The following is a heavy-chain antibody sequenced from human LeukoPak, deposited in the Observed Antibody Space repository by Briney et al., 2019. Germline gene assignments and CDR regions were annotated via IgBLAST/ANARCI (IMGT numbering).Heavy chain of an antibody. CDR3: ARLGYCSSTSCYSRPFDY. J-gene: IGHJ4*02. CDR2: INPNSGGT. Sequence: ASVKVSCKASGYTFTGYYMHWVRQAPGQGLEWMGRINPNSGGTNYAQKFQGRVTMTRDTSISTAYMELSRLRSGDTAVYYCARLGYCSSTSCYSRPFDYWGQGTLATVSS. D-gene: IGHD2-2*01. V-gene: IGHV1-2*06. CDR1: GYTFTGYY.